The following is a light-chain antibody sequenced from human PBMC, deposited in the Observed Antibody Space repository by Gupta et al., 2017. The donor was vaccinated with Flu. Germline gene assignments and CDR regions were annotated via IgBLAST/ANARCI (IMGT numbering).Light chain of an antibody. CDR3: VLYMGSGIWV. CDR2: STN. V-gene: IGLV8-61*01. Sequence: QTVVTQEPSFSVSPGGTVTLTCGLSSGSVSTSYYPSWYQQTPGQAPRTLSYSTNTRSSGVPDRFSGSILGNKAALTSTGAQADDESDYYWVLYMGSGIWVFGGGTKLTVL. J-gene: IGLJ3*02. CDR1: SGSVSTSYY.